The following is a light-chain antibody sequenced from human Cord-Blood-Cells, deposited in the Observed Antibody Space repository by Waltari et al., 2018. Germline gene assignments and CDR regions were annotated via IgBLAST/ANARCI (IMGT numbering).Light chain of an antibody. CDR3: QQSYSTPRT. J-gene: IGKJ1*01. V-gene: IGKV1-39*01. CDR2: AAS. CDR1: QSISSY. Sequence: GDRVTITCRASQSISSYLNWYQQKPGKAPKLLIYAASSLQSGVPSRFSGSGSGTDFTLTISSLQPEDFATYYCQQSYSTPRTFGQGTKVEIK.